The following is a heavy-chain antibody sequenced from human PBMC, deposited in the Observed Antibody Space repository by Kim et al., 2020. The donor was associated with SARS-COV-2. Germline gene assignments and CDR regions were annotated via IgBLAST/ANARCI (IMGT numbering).Heavy chain of an antibody. D-gene: IGHD3-9*01. J-gene: IGHJ5*02. CDR3: ARHFSPDKDWFDP. V-gene: IGHV5-10-1*01. Sequence: YSPSFQGHVTISADKSISTAYLQWSSLKASDTAMYYCARHFSPDKDWFDPWGQGTLVTVSS.